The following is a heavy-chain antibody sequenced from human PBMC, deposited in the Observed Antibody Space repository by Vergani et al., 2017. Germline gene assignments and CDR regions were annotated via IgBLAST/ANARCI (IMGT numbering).Heavy chain of an antibody. Sequence: EVQLVESGGGLVKPGGSLRLSCAASGFTFDDYAMHWVRQAPGKGLEWVSGISWNSGSIGYADSVKGRFTISRDNAKNSLYLQMNSLRAEDTALYYCAKALGGWYGNYTYYFDYWGQGTLVTVSS. J-gene: IGHJ4*02. CDR1: GFTFDDYA. CDR3: AKALGGWYGNYTYYFDY. D-gene: IGHD4-11*01. CDR2: ISWNSGSI. V-gene: IGHV3-9*01.